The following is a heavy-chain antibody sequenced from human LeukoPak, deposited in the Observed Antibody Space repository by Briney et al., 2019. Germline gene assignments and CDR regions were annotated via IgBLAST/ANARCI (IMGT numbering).Heavy chain of an antibody. CDR3: ASSTGWDFYRFD. V-gene: IGHV1-69*13. D-gene: IGHD3-3*01. J-gene: IGHJ4*02. Sequence: VASVKVSCKASGGTFSSYAISWVRQAPGQGLEWMGGIIPIFGTANYAQKFQGRVTITADESTSTAYMELSSLRSEDTAVYYCASSTGWDFYRFDWGQGTLVTVSS. CDR1: GGTFSSYA. CDR2: IIPIFGTA.